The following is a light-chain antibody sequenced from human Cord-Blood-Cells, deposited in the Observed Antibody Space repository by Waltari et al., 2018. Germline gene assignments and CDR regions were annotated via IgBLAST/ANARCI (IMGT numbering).Light chain of an antibody. CDR3: SSYTSSSTYWV. Sequence: QSALTQPASVSGSPGQSITISCTGTSSDVGGYNYVSWYQQHPGKAPKLMIYDVSKRPSGVSNRFSGSKSGNTASLTNSGLQAEDEADYYCSSYTSSSTYWVFGGGTKLTVL. CDR1: SSDVGGYNY. CDR2: DVS. V-gene: IGLV2-14*01. J-gene: IGLJ3*02.